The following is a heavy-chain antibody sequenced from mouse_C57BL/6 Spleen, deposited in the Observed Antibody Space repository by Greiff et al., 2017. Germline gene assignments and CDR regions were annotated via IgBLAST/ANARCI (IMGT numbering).Heavy chain of an antibody. J-gene: IGHJ3*01. CDR3: ARRENDYDWFAY. Sequence: QVQLQQPGAELVKPGASVKLSCKASGYTFTSYWMQWVKQRPGQGLEWIGEIDPSDSYTNYNQKFKGKATLTVDTSSSTAYMQLSSLTSEDSAVYYCARRENDYDWFAYWGQGTLVTVSA. CDR1: GYTFTSYW. V-gene: IGHV1-50*01. CDR2: IDPSDSYT. D-gene: IGHD2-4*01.